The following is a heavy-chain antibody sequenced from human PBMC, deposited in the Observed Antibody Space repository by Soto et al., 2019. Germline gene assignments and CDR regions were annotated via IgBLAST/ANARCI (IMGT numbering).Heavy chain of an antibody. Sequence: GGSLRLSCAASGFTFSSYGMHWVRQAPGKGLEWVAVIWYDGSNKYYADSVKGRFTISRDNSKNTLYLQMNSLRAEDTAVYYCARASEISGAFDIWGQGTMVTVSS. D-gene: IGHD3-3*01. CDR1: GFTFSSYG. CDR2: IWYDGSNK. V-gene: IGHV3-33*01. CDR3: ARASEISGAFDI. J-gene: IGHJ3*02.